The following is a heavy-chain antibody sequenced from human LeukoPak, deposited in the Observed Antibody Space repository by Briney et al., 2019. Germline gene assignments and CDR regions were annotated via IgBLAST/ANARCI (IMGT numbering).Heavy chain of an antibody. D-gene: IGHD3-9*01. J-gene: IGHJ4*02. CDR1: GFGFTSHG. V-gene: IGHV3-30*02. CDR3: AKVGGYSHYDILTGYPFDY. CDR2: IRSDGSNK. Sequence: PGGSLRLSCAASGFGFTSHGMNWVRQTPGKGLEWVAFIRSDGSNKYYADSVKGRFIVSRDNSKNTLYVQMNSLRAEDTAVYYCAKVGGYSHYDILTGYPFDYWGQGTLVTVSS.